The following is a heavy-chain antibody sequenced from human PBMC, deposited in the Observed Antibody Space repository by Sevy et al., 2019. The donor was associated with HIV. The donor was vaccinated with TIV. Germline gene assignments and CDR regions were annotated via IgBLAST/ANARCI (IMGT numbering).Heavy chain of an antibody. CDR1: GDSISSGDYY. CDR3: ARAAGTTRGYFDL. V-gene: IGHV4-30-4*01. D-gene: IGHD1-7*01. J-gene: IGHJ2*01. Sequence: SETLSLTCTVSGDSISSGDYYWSWIRQPPGKGLEWIGYIYYSGSTYYNPSLKSRLTVSLDTSKNQFSLILNSVTAADTAVYYCARAAGTTRGYFDLWGRGTLVTVSS. CDR2: IYYSGST.